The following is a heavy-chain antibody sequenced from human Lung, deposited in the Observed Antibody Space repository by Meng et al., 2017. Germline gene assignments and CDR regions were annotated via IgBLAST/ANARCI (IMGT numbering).Heavy chain of an antibody. V-gene: IGHV3-23*04. Sequence: GQRVEFGGGLVQPGGSLRLSCAASGFTFSSYALIWVRQAPGKGLEWVSGILGSGDSTFYADSVKGRFTISRDNSKNTLFLQMNSLRDEDTAVYYCAKARIQLWLFDYWGQGTLVTVSS. CDR1: GFTFSSYA. J-gene: IGHJ4*02. CDR3: AKARIQLWLFDY. D-gene: IGHD5-18*01. CDR2: ILGSGDST.